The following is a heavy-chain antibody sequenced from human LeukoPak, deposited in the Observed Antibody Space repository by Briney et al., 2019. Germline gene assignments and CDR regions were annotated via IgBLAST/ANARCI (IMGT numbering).Heavy chain of an antibody. CDR3: AREGFTIFGVVIPYYYGMDV. V-gene: IGHV4-59*12. J-gene: IGHJ6*02. D-gene: IGHD3-3*01. Sequence: SETLSLTCSVSGASISTYYWSWIRQPPGKGLEWIGYISYSGSPNYNPSLKSRVTISVDTSKNQFSLKLSSVTAADTAVYYCAREGFTIFGVVIPYYYGMDVWGQGTTVTVSS. CDR2: ISYSGSP. CDR1: GASISTYY.